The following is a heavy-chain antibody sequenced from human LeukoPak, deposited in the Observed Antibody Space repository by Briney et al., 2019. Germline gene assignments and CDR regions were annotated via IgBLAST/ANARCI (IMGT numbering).Heavy chain of an antibody. D-gene: IGHD5-18*01. CDR1: DASFSPSSYC. CDR3: ATIKRGNIFGYFDF. J-gene: IGHJ4*02. CDR2: VYHNGIT. Sequence: PSETLSLTCSVSDASFSPSSYCWAWLRQSPGKVLEWIGSVYHNGITYYNSSLGPRVAITVDASRNEFSLTLTSVTAADTAVYYCATIKRGNIFGYFDFWGQGIPVTVSS. V-gene: IGHV4-39*07.